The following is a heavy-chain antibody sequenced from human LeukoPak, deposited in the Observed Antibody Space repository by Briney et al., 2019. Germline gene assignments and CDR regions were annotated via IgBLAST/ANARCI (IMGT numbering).Heavy chain of an antibody. CDR1: GFTFSTHA. CDR3: AKSANKYSSSSQDY. J-gene: IGHJ4*02. V-gene: IGHV3-30*02. CDR2: IRYDGSNK. Sequence: PGRSLRLSCAASGFTFSTHAMHWVRQAPGMGLEWVAFIRYDGSNKYYADSVKGRFTISRDNSKNTLYLQMNSLRAEDTAVYYCAKSANKYSSSSQDYWGQGTLVTVSS. D-gene: IGHD6-6*01.